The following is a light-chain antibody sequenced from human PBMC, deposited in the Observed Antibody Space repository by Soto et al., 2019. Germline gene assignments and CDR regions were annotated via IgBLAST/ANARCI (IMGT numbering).Light chain of an antibody. V-gene: IGLV2-23*03. CDR3: CSYAGSSAFPYV. J-gene: IGLJ1*01. CDR1: SSDVGSYNL. Sequence: QSALTQPASVSGSPGQSITISCTGTSSDVGSYNLVSWYQQHPGKAPKLMIYEGSKRPSGVSNRFSGSKSGNTASLTISGLQAVDEADYYCCSYAGSSAFPYVFGTGTKVTGL. CDR2: EGS.